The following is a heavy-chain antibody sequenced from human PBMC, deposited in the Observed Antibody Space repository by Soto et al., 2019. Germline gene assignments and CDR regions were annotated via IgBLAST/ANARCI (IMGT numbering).Heavy chain of an antibody. CDR2: TYYRSKWST. CDR1: GDSVSSKSAA. D-gene: IGHD1-26*01. V-gene: IGHV6-1*01. CDR3: TRALSGSYDS. J-gene: IGHJ5*01. Sequence: PSETLSLTCAISGDSVSSKSAAWNWNRQSPSRGLEWLGRTYYRSKWSTDYAVSVKSRITISPDTSKNQFSLQLNSVTPEDTAVYYCTRALSGSYDSWGQGTLVTVSS.